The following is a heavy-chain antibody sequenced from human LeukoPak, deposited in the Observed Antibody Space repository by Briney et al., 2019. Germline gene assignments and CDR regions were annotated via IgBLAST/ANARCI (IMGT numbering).Heavy chain of an antibody. CDR2: IIPIFGTA. CDR3: ARVQWEPLENYYYYGMDV. CDR1: GGTFSSYA. V-gene: IGHV1-69*13. J-gene: IGHJ6*02. Sequence: SVKVSCKASGGTFSSYAISWVRQAPGQGLEWMGGIIPIFGTANYAQKFQGRVTITADESTSTAYMELSSLRSEDTAVYYCARVQWEPLENYYYYGMDVWGQGTTVTVSS. D-gene: IGHD1-26*01.